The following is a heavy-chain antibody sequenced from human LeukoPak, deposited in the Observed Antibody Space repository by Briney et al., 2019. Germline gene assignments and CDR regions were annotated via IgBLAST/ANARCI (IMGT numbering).Heavy chain of an antibody. Sequence: GGSLRLSCAASGCTVSSNYMSWVRQAPGKGLEWVSVIYSGGSTYYADSVKGRFTISRDNSKNTLYLQMNSLRAEDTAVYYCARAVAGWYYMDVWGKGTTVTISS. J-gene: IGHJ6*03. CDR1: GCTVSSNY. D-gene: IGHD6-19*01. V-gene: IGHV3-53*01. CDR2: IYSGGST. CDR3: ARAVAGWYYMDV.